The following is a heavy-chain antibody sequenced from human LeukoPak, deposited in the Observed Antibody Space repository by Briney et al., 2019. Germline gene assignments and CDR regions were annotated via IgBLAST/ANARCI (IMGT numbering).Heavy chain of an antibody. V-gene: IGHV4-59*01. Sequence: SETLSLTCTVSGGSISGYYWSWIRQPPGKGLEWIGYIYYSGSTNYNPSLKSRVTISVDTSKNQFSLKLSSVTAADTAVYYCARGAAFNYDFWSGYYTSYYYGMDVWGQGTTVTVSS. CDR3: ARGAAFNYDFWSGYYTSYYYGMDV. D-gene: IGHD3-3*01. CDR2: IYYSGST. CDR1: GGSISGYY. J-gene: IGHJ6*02.